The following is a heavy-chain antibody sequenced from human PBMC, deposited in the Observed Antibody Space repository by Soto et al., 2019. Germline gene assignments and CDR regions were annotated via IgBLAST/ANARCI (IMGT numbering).Heavy chain of an antibody. CDR1: GFTFYSYA. D-gene: IGHD7-27*01. CDR3: AKTQFQTNLPWFDP. J-gene: IGHJ5*02. V-gene: IGHV3-23*01. Sequence: EVQLLESGGGLVQPGGSLRLSCAASGFTFYSYAMTWVRQAPGKGLEWVSAITGGGGSTYYADSVKGRFTISRDNSKDTMYLQIDRLRTGGTALYYLAKTQFQTNLPWFDPWGQGTLVTVSS. CDR2: ITGGGGST.